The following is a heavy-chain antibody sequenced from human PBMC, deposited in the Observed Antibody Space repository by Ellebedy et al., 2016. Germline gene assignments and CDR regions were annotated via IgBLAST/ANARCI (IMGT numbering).Heavy chain of an antibody. CDR1: GFTFSGYT. CDR3: VRGVGGTSLNWFDP. Sequence: GGSLRLSXAASGFTFSGYTMNWVRQAPGKGLEWVSSISSTGSDIYYRDSVKGRFTISRDNAKNSLYLQMNSLRVEDTAVYYCVRGVGGTSLNWFDPWGQGTLVTVSS. CDR2: ISSTGSDI. D-gene: IGHD3-16*01. V-gene: IGHV3-21*06. J-gene: IGHJ5*02.